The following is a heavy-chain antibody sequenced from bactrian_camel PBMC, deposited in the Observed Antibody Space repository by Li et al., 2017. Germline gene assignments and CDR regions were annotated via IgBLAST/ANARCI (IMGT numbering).Heavy chain of an antibody. J-gene: IGHJ4*01. Sequence: HVQLVESGRGSVQAGGSLTLSCVVSGSPTYCMGWFRQAPGKEREGVAAILENGSTSYADSVKGRFTISEDNAKNTLYLQINDLKPEDTAMYYCAARASRACTILPEYDYWGQGTQVTVS. CDR3: AARASRACTILPEYDY. V-gene: IGHV3S55*01. D-gene: IGHD1*01. CDR2: ILENGST. CDR1: GSPTYC.